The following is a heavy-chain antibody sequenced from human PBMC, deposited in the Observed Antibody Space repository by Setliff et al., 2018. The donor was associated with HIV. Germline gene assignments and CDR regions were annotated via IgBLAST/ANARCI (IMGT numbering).Heavy chain of an antibody. Sequence: GESLKISCKASGYSFTTSWIGWVRQMPGKGLEWMGIIFPADSDTTYSPSFHGQVTISADKSISTAYLQWSRLKASDTAMYYCARHGPMRDGYNHGAFDYWGQGTPVTVSS. V-gene: IGHV5-51*01. D-gene: IGHD5-12*01. CDR3: ARHGPMRDGYNHGAFDY. CDR1: GYSFTTSW. J-gene: IGHJ4*02. CDR2: IFPADSDT.